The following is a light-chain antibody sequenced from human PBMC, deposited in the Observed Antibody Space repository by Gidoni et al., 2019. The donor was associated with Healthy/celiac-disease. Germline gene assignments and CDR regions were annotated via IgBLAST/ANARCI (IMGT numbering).Light chain of an antibody. Sequence: EIVLTQSPATLSLSPGERATLSCRASQSVSSYLAWYQQKPGQAPRLLIYDASNRATGIPARFSGSGSWTDFTLTISSLEPEDFAVYYCQQRSNWPGTFGQGTKVENK. V-gene: IGKV3-11*01. J-gene: IGKJ1*01. CDR1: QSVSSY. CDR3: QQRSNWPGT. CDR2: DAS.